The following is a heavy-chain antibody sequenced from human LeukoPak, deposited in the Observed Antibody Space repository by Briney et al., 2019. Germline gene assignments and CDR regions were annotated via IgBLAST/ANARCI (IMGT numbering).Heavy chain of an antibody. J-gene: IGHJ6*03. CDR2: ISSSSSYI. V-gene: IGHV3-21*01. CDR1: GFTFSSYS. D-gene: IGHD6-13*01. Sequence: GGSLRLSCAASGFTFSSYSMNWVRQAPGKGLEWVSSISSSSSYIYYADSVKGRFTISRDNAKNSLYLQMNSLRAEDTAVYYCARDEDPGGSSWYYYYYMDVWGKGTTVTVSS. CDR3: ARDEDPGGSSWYYYYYMDV.